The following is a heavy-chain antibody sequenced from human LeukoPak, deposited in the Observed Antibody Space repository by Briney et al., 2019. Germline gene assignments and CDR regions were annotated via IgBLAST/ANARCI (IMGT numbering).Heavy chain of an antibody. J-gene: IGHJ6*02. CDR3: ASRTDRNPTVTTHTGGRPSYYYYYGMDV. D-gene: IGHD4-17*01. Sequence: SQTLSLTCTVSGGSISSGGNYWSWIRQPPGKGLEWIGEINHSGSTNYNPSLKSRVTISVDTSKNQFSLKLSSVTAADTAVYYCASRTDRNPTVTTHTGGRPSYYYYYGMDVWGQGTTVTVSS. V-gene: IGHV4-30-2*01. CDR1: GGSISSGGNY. CDR2: INHSGST.